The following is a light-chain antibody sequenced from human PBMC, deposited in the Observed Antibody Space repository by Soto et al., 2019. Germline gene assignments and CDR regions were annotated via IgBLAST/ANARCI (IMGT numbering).Light chain of an antibody. CDR2: DAA. CDR3: QQRDKCPET. J-gene: IGKJ1*01. V-gene: IGKV3-11*01. Sequence: EIVLTQSPATLSLSPGERATLSCRASQSVSTYFACYQQKHGQDPHRLIYDAANRATCIPARFSGSGSGTDFTLTISSLEPEDFAVYYCQQRDKCPETFGQGTKVEFK. CDR1: QSVSTY.